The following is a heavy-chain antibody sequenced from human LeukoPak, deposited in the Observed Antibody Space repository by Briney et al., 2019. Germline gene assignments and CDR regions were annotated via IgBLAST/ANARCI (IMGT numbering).Heavy chain of an antibody. CDR2: IYYSGST. J-gene: IGHJ3*02. D-gene: IGHD2-2*01. CDR1: GGSISSGDYY. Sequence: PSETLSLTCTVSGGSISSGDYYWSWIRQPPGKGLEWIGYIYYSGSTYYNPSLKSRVTISVDTSKNQFSLKLSSVTAADTAVYYCARGCSSTSCHQTGAFDTWGQGTMVTVSS. V-gene: IGHV4-30-4*08. CDR3: ARGCSSTSCHQTGAFDT.